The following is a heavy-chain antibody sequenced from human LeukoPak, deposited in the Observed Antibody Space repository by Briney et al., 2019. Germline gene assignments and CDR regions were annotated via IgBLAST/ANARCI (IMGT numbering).Heavy chain of an antibody. V-gene: IGHV4-38-2*01. D-gene: IGHD3-9*01. Sequence: PSETLSLTCAVSGYSISSGYYWGWIRQPPGKGLEWIGSIYHSGSTYYNPPLKSRVTISVDTSKNQFSLKLSSVTAADTAVYYCASYYDILTGIRGDYWGQGTLVTVSS. CDR1: GYSISSGYY. CDR3: ASYYDILTGIRGDY. CDR2: IYHSGST. J-gene: IGHJ4*02.